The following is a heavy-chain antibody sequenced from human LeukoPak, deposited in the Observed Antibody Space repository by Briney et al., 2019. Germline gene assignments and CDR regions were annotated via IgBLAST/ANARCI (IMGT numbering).Heavy chain of an antibody. CDR3: ARVGPYRITMVRGVTNFDY. Sequence: SVKVSCKASGYTFTSYGISWVRQAPGQGLEWMGWTSAYNGNTNYAQKLQGRVTMTTDTSTSTAYMELRSLRSDDTAVYYCARVGPYRITMVRGVTNFDYWGQGTLITVSS. CDR1: GYTFTSYG. D-gene: IGHD3-10*01. V-gene: IGHV1-18*01. CDR2: TSAYNGNT. J-gene: IGHJ4*02.